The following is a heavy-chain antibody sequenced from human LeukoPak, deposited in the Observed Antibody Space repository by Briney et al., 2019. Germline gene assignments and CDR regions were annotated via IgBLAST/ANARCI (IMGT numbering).Heavy chain of an antibody. D-gene: IGHD3-10*01. CDR3: ARRGVVIRVILVGFHKEAYYFDS. CDR1: GFTLSNYG. V-gene: IGHV3-23*01. J-gene: IGHJ4*02. Sequence: GGSLRLSCAVSGFTLSNYGMSWVRQAPGKGLEWVAGISGGGGSTNYADSVKGRFTISRDNLKNTLYLQMNSLRAEDTAVYFCARRGVVIRVILVGFHKEAYYFDSWGQGALVTVSS. CDR2: ISGGGGST.